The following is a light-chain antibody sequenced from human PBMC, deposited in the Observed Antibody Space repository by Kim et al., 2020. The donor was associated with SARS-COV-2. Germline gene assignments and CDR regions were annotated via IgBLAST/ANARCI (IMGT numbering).Light chain of an antibody. CDR1: NIGSKS. J-gene: IGLJ2*01. CDR3: QVWDSSSHHVV. Sequence: SYELTQPPSVSVAPGKTARMTCGGNNIGSKSVHWYQQKPGQAPVLVIYHDSDRPSGIPERFSGSNSGNTATLTISRVEAGDEADYYCQVWDSSSHHVVFGGGTQLTVL. V-gene: IGLV3-21*04. CDR2: HDS.